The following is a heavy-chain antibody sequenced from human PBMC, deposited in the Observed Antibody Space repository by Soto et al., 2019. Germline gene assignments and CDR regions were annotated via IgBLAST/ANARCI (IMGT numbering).Heavy chain of an antibody. V-gene: IGHV2-5*02. D-gene: IGHD1-1*01. CDR3: AHRLEATGLFDY. Sequence: QITLKESGPTLVKPTQTLTLTCTFSGFSLSTSGVGVGWIRQPPGKALEWLALIYWDDDKRYSPSLKSRLTITRDTSKNQVVLTMTNMDPVDTAAYYCAHRLEATGLFDYWGQGTLVTVSS. J-gene: IGHJ4*02. CDR1: GFSLSTSGVG. CDR2: IYWDDDK.